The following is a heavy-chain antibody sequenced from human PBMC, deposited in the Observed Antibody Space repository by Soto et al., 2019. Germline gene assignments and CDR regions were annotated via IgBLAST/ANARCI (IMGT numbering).Heavy chain of an antibody. CDR1: GYTFTSYG. J-gene: IGHJ3*02. CDR3: ARGNTHSYYSGCAHGAFDI. D-gene: IGHD5-12*01. Sequence: ASVKVSCKASGYTFTSYGISWVRQAPGQGLEWMGRIIPFIGNSNYAQKFQGRVTITADTSTSTAYMVLSSLRSEDTAVYYCARGNTHSYYSGCAHGAFDIWGQGTMVTVSS. CDR2: IIPFIGNS. V-gene: IGHV1-18*01.